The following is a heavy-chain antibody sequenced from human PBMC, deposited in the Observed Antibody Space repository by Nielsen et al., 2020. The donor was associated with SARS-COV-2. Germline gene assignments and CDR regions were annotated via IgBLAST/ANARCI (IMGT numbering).Heavy chain of an antibody. V-gene: IGHV4-61*05. CDR2: IYYSGST. CDR1: GGSISSSSYY. D-gene: IGHD3-16*02. CDR3: ARGRGSYRYHYFDY. Sequence: SETLSLTCTVSGGSISSSSYYWSWIRQPPGKGLEWIGYIYYSGSTNYNPSLKSRVTISVDTSKNQFSLKLSSVTAADTAVYYCARGRGSYRYHYFDYWGQGTLVTVSS. J-gene: IGHJ4*02.